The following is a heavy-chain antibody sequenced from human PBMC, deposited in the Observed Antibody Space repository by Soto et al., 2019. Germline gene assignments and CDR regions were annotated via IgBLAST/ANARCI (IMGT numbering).Heavy chain of an antibody. D-gene: IGHD4-4*01. CDR1: GGSISSSSYY. CDR2: IYYSGST. Sequence: SETLSLTCTVSGGSISSSSYYWGWIRQPPGKGLEWIGSIYYSGSTYYNPSLKSRVTISVDTSKNQFSLKLSSVTAADTAVYYCARHGSYTPRNWFAPWGQGTLVTVSS. CDR3: ARHGSYTPRNWFAP. J-gene: IGHJ5*02. V-gene: IGHV4-39*01.